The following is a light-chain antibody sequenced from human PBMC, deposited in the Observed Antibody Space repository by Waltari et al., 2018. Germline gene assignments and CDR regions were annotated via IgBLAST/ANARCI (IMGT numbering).Light chain of an antibody. CDR1: SSDVGGYDY. CDR3: CSYANSKWV. V-gene: IGLV2-11*01. J-gene: IGLJ3*02. Sequence: QSVLTQPRSVSGSPGQSVAISCTGTSSDVGGYDYVSWYQQYPVTAPKVMIYVVYKRPSWVPERFSGPKSGNTAALGISGLQAEDESDYYCCSYANSKWVFGGGTKLTVL. CDR2: VVY.